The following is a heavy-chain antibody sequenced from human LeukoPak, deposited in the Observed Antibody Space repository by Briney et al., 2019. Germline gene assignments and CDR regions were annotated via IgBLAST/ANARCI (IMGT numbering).Heavy chain of an antibody. Sequence: GGSLRLSCAASGFTFSSYDMHWVRHATGKGLEWVSAIGTAGDTYYPGSVKGRFTISRENAKNSLYLQMNSLRAGDTAVYYCARAFGSGSYPFYFDYWGQGTLVTVSS. CDR2: IGTAGDT. D-gene: IGHD3-10*01. V-gene: IGHV3-13*01. J-gene: IGHJ4*02. CDR3: ARAFGSGSYPFYFDY. CDR1: GFTFSSYD.